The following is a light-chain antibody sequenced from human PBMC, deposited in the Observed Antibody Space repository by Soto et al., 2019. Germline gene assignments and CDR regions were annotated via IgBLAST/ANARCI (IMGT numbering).Light chain of an antibody. J-gene: IGKJ3*01. CDR1: QSISSY. CDR3: QQTYSAPFT. V-gene: IGKV1-39*01. CDR2: AAS. Sequence: DIQMTHSPSSLSASVGDRVTITCRASQSISSYLNWYHQKPGKAPELLIYAASSLQSGVPSRFSGSGSGTDFTLTISSLQPEDFATYYCQQTYSAPFTFGPGTKVDIK.